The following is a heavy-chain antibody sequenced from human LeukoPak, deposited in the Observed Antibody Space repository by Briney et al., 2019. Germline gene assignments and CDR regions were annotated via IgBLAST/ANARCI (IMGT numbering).Heavy chain of an antibody. Sequence: GGSLRLSCAASGFTFSNAWMSWVRQAPGKGLEWVGRIKSKTDGGTTDYAAPVKGRFTISRDDSKNTLYLQMNSLKTEDTAVYYCTTDVFTVLVPAAPSYFDLWGRGTLVTVSS. CDR3: TTDVFTVLVPAAPSYFDL. J-gene: IGHJ2*01. CDR2: IKSKTDGGTT. CDR1: GFTFSNAW. D-gene: IGHD2-2*01. V-gene: IGHV3-15*01.